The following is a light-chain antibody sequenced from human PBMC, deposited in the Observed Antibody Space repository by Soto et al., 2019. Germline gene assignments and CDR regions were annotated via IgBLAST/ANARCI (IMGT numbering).Light chain of an antibody. J-gene: IGKJ4*01. CDR2: DAS. Sequence: DIVMTQSPAILSVSPGERVTLSCRASQSITTQLAWYQQKPGQSPRLLIYDASTRATGIPARFSGSGSATEFTLTISTLQSEDFAVYYCQQYNKWALTFGGGTKVEIK. V-gene: IGKV3D-15*01. CDR3: QQYNKWALT. CDR1: QSITTQ.